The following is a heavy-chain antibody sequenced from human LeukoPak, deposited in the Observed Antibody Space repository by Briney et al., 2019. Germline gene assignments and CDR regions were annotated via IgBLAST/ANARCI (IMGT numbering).Heavy chain of an antibody. CDR3: AIYDGYFEY. CDR1: GFTFDDYA. D-gene: IGHD3-22*01. V-gene: IGHV3-9*01. J-gene: IGHJ4*02. CDR2: ISWNSGSI. Sequence: GGSLRLSCAASGFTFDDYAMHWVRHAPGKGLEWVSGISWNSGSIGYADSVKGRFTISRDNAKNSLYLQMNSLRAEDTALYYCAIYDGYFEYRGQGTLVTVSS.